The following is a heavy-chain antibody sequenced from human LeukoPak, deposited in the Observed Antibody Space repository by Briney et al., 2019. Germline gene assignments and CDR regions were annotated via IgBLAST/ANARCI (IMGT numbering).Heavy chain of an antibody. J-gene: IGHJ5*02. CDR3: ARKYDILTGQSNWFDP. Sequence: ASVKVSCKASGYTFTGYYMHWVRQAPGQGLEWMGWINPNSGGTNYAQKFQGRVTMTRDTSISTAYLEVSRLRSDDTAMYYCARKYDILTGQSNWFDPWGQGTLVTVSS. V-gene: IGHV1-2*02. CDR1: GYTFTGYY. CDR2: INPNSGGT. D-gene: IGHD3-9*01.